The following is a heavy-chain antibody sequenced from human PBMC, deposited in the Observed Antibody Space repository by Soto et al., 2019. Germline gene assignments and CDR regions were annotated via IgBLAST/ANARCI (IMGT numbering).Heavy chain of an antibody. CDR3: ARELNYYDSSGYHSTEGAH. D-gene: IGHD3-22*01. Sequence: PGGSLRLSCAASGFTFSSYSMNWVRQAPGKGLEWVSTISSSSSYIYYADSVKGRFTISRDNAKNSLYLQTNSLRAEDTAVYYCARELNYYDSSGYHSTEGAHWGQGTLVTVSS. V-gene: IGHV3-21*01. CDR1: GFTFSSYS. CDR2: ISSSSSYI. J-gene: IGHJ4*02.